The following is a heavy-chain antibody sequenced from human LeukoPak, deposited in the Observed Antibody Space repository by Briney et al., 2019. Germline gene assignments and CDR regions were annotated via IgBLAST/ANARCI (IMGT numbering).Heavy chain of an antibody. CDR3: ARAAYCGGDCYEYFDY. Sequence: GASVKVSCKASGYTFTGYYMHWVRQAPGQGLEWMGWINPNSGGTNYAQKFQGRVTMTRDTSISTAYMELSRLRSDDTAVYYCARAAYCGGDCYEYFDYWGQGTLVTVSS. CDR2: INPNSGGT. CDR1: GYTFTGYY. J-gene: IGHJ4*02. V-gene: IGHV1-2*02. D-gene: IGHD2-21*01.